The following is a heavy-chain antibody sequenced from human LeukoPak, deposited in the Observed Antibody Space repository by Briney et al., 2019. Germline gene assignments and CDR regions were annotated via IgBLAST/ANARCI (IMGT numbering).Heavy chain of an antibody. D-gene: IGHD3-9*01. CDR1: GYTFTGYY. V-gene: IGHV1-2*02. Sequence: GASVKVSCKASGYTFTGYYMHWVRQAPGQGLEWMGWINPNSGGTNYAQKFQGRVTMTRDTSISTAYMELSRLRSDDTAVYYCARVKGYDILTGYYRYYFDYWGQGTLVTVSS. CDR3: ARVKGYDILTGYYRYYFDY. CDR2: INPNSGGT. J-gene: IGHJ4*02.